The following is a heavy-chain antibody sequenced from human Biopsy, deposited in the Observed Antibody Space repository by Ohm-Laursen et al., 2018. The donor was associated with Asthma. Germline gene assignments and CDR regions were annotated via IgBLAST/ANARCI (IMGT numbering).Heavy chain of an antibody. CDR1: ADSISSNNFY. V-gene: IGHV4-39*01. J-gene: IGHJ4*02. D-gene: IGHD1-26*01. CDR3: ARHSGNYYAQLNY. CDR2: ISYTGST. Sequence: SETLSLTCPVSADSISSNNFYWGWIRQPPGKGLEWIATISYTGSTYYNPSLKSRVTISVATAKNQFSLKLSSVTAADTAVYYCARHSGNYYAQLNYWSQGTLVTVSS.